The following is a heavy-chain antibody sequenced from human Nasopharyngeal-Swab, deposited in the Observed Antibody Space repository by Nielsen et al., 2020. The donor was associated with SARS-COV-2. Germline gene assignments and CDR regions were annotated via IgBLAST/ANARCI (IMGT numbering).Heavy chain of an antibody. CDR2: ISYDGSNK. D-gene: IGHD1-26*01. J-gene: IGHJ3*02. CDR1: GFTFSSYA. V-gene: IGHV3-30-3*01. CDR3: ARPYSGNYYGAFDI. Sequence: GESLKISCAASGFTFSSYAIHWVRQAPGKGLEWVAVISYDGSNKYYADSVKGRFTISRDNSKNTLYLQMNGLRAEDTAVYYCARPYSGNYYGAFDIWGQGTMVTVSS.